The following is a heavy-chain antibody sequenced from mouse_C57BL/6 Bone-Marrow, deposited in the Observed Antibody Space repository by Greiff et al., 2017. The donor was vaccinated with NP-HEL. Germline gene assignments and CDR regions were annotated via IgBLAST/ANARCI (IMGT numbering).Heavy chain of an antibody. V-gene: IGHV5-16*01. CDR3: ARVDYDSLTMDY. CDR1: GFTFSDYY. Sequence: EVMLVESEGGLVQPGSSMKLSCTASGFTFSDYYMAWVRQVPEKGLEWVANINYDGSSTYYLDSLKSRFIISRDNAKNILYLQMSSLKSEDTATYYCARVDYDSLTMDYWGQGTSVTVSS. CDR2: INYDGSST. J-gene: IGHJ4*01. D-gene: IGHD2-4*01.